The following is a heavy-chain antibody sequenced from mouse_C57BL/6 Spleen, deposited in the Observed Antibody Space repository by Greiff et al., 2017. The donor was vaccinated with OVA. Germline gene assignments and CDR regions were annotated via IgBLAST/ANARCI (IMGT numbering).Heavy chain of an antibody. Sequence: QVQLQQPGAELVKPGASVKMSCKASGYTFTSYWITWVKQRPGQGLEWIGDIYPGSGSTNYNEKFKGKATLTVDTSSSTAYMQLSSLTSEDSAVYYCARVDSSGYVDYFDYWGQGTTLTVSS. CDR1: GYTFTSYW. J-gene: IGHJ2*01. CDR3: ARVDSSGYVDYFDY. CDR2: IYPGSGST. D-gene: IGHD3-2*02. V-gene: IGHV1-55*01.